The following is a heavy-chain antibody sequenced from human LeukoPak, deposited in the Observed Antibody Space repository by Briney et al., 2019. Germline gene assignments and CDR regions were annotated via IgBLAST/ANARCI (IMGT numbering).Heavy chain of an antibody. CDR2: IYTSGST. CDR1: GGSISSYY. Sequence: SETLSLTCTVSGGSISSYYWSWTRQPPGKGLEWIGYIYTSGSTNYNPSLKSRVTISVDTSKNQFSLKLSSVTAADTAVYYCARLLSGSLDYWGQGTLVTVSS. CDR3: ARLLSGSLDY. V-gene: IGHV4-4*09. J-gene: IGHJ4*02. D-gene: IGHD1-26*01.